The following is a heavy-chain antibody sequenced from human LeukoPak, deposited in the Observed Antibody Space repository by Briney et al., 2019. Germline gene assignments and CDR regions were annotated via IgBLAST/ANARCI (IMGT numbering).Heavy chain of an antibody. CDR2: IRYDGSNK. CDR3: AKPRGGFSRRYYDSSGPGSDAFDI. J-gene: IGHJ3*02. V-gene: IGHV3-30*02. CDR1: GFTFSSYS. Sequence: GGSLRLSCAASGFTFSSYSMNWVRQAPGKGLEWVAFIRYDGSNKYYADSVKGRFTISRDNSKNTLYLQMNSLRAEDTAVYYCAKPRGGFSRRYYDSSGPGSDAFDIWGQGTMVTVSS. D-gene: IGHD3-22*01.